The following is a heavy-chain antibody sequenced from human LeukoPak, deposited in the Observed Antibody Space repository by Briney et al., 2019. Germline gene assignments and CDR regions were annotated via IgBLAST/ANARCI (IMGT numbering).Heavy chain of an antibody. CDR2: IRYDETNK. Sequence: GGSLRLSCVASGFTFNNYGIHRVRQAPGKGLEWVAFIRYDETNKYYADSVKGRFTISRDNSKNTLYLQMNNLRAEDTAVYSCAKDSDVWSGYFDYWGQGTLVTVSS. CDR3: AKDSDVWSGYFDY. D-gene: IGHD3-3*01. J-gene: IGHJ4*02. CDR1: GFTFNNYG. V-gene: IGHV3-30*02.